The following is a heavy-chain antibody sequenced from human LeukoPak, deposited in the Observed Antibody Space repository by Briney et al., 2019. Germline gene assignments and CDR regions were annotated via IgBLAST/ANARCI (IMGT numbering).Heavy chain of an antibody. CDR3: ATDYDFWSGYPQTNFDY. CDR2: ISGSGGST. CDR1: GFTFSFYA. J-gene: IGHJ4*02. Sequence: GGSLRLSCAASGFTFSFYAMSWVRQAPGKGLEWVSAISGSGGSTYYADSVKGRFTISRDNSKNTLYLQMNSLRAEDTAVYYCATDYDFWSGYPQTNFDYWGQGTLVTVSS. V-gene: IGHV3-23*01. D-gene: IGHD3-3*01.